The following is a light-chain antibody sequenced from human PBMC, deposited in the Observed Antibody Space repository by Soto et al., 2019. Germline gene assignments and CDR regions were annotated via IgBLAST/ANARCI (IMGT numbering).Light chain of an antibody. J-gene: IGLJ2*01. CDR1: SSDVGGYNY. CDR3: SSYTSSSIGV. Sequence: QSALTQPASVSGSPGQSITISCTGTSSDVGGYNYVSWYQQHPGKAPELMIYEVSNRPSGVSNRFSGSKSGNTASLTISGLQAEDEADYYCSSYTSSSIGVFGGGTKLTVL. CDR2: EVS. V-gene: IGLV2-14*01.